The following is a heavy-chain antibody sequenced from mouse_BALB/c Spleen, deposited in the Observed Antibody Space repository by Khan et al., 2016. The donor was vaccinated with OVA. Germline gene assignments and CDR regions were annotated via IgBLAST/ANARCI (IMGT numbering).Heavy chain of an antibody. J-gene: IGHJ2*01. D-gene: IGHD1-1*01. CDR2: ITSGGSYT. CDR1: GFAFSSYS. Sequence: EVELVESGGGLVKPGGSLKLSCAASGFAFSSYSMSWVRQTPAKRLEWVATITSGGSYTYYPYSVKGRFSISRDNAKNTLYLQMSSLKSEDTARYYCTRDMNYYGSSFDFDYWGQGTTLTVSS. CDR3: TRDMNYYGSSFDFDY. V-gene: IGHV5-6-4*01.